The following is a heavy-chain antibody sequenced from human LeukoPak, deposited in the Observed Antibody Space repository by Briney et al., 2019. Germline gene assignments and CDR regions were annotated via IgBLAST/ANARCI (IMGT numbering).Heavy chain of an antibody. Sequence: VQPGGSLRLSCAASGFTFSNYWMSWVRQAPGKGLEWVANIKQDGSEKYYVDSVKGRFTISRDNAKNSLYLQMNSLRAEDTAVYYCAREGTPRIAAGGAAQHWGQGTLVTVSS. D-gene: IGHD6-13*01. V-gene: IGHV3-7*01. CDR3: AREGTPRIAAGGAAQH. J-gene: IGHJ1*01. CDR1: GFTFSNYW. CDR2: IKQDGSEK.